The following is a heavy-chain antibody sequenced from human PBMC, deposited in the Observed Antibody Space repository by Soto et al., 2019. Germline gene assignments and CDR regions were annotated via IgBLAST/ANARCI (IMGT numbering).Heavy chain of an antibody. CDR3: ARDLTIWFGELGTVDY. J-gene: IGHJ4*02. V-gene: IGHV3-21*01. CDR1: GFTFSSYS. Sequence: EVQLVESGGGLVKPGGSLRLSCAASGFTFSSYSMNWVRQAPGKGLEWVSSISNSSSYIYYADSVKGRFTISRDNAKNSQYLQMYSLRAEDTAVYYCARDLTIWFGELGTVDYWGQGTLVTVSS. D-gene: IGHD3-10*01. CDR2: ISNSSSYI.